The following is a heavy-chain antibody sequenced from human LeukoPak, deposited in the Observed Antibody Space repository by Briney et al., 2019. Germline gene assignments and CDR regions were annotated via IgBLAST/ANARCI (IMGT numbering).Heavy chain of an antibody. J-gene: IGHJ4*02. V-gene: IGHV3-11*01. D-gene: IGHD3-22*01. CDR2: ISSSGSTI. CDR3: ARDRRYYYDSSGYYTFDY. CDR1: GFTFSDYY. Sequence: GGSLRLSCAASGFTFSDYYMSWIRQAPGKGLEWVSYISSSGSTIYYADSVKGRFTISRDNAKNSLYLQMNSLRAEDTAVYYCARDRRYYYDSSGYYTFDYWGQGTLVTVSS.